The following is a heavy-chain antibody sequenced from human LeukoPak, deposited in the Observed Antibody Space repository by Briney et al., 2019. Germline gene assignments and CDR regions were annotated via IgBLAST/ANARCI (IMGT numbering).Heavy chain of an antibody. CDR2: IRYDGNYK. D-gene: IGHD1-7*01. CDR3: AKENSGGFDP. CDR1: GFTFSNYA. V-gene: IGHV3-30*02. J-gene: IGHJ5*02. Sequence: GGSLRLSCAASGFTFSNYAMHWVRQAPGKGLEWVAFIRYDGNYKYYADSVKGRFTISRDNSKNTLYLQMNSLRTEDAAVFYCAKENSGGFDPWGQGTLVTVSS.